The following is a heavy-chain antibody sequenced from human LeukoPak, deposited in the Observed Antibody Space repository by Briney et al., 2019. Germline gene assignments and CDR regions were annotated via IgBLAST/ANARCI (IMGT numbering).Heavy chain of an antibody. D-gene: IGHD6-25*01. CDR2: IHPNSGDT. V-gene: IGHV1-2*02. CDR1: AYTFTDYY. Sequence: ASVKVSCKASAYTFTDYYIHWVRQAPGQGLEWTGSIHPNSGDTNYAQKFQGRVTMTRDTSISTAYMELSRLSSDDTAVFYCARDSSGPLNWFDPWGQGTLVTVSS. J-gene: IGHJ5*02. CDR3: ARDSSGPLNWFDP.